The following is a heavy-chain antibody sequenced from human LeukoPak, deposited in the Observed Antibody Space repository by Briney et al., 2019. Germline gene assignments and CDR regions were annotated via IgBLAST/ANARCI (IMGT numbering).Heavy chain of an antibody. V-gene: IGHV1-24*01. Sequence: ASVKVSCKVSGYTLTELSMHWVRQAPGKGLEWMGGFDPEDGETIYAQKFQGRVTMTEDTSTDTAYMELSSLRSEDTAVYYCATVPLYPGATPTGPSFDYWGQGTLVTVSS. D-gene: IGHD1-26*01. CDR3: ATVPLYPGATPTGPSFDY. J-gene: IGHJ4*02. CDR1: GYTLTELS. CDR2: FDPEDGET.